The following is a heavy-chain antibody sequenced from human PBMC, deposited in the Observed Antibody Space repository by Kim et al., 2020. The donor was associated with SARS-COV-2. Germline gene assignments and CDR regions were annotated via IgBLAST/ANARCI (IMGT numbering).Heavy chain of an antibody. CDR2: IYYSGST. CDR1: GGSISSGGYY. D-gene: IGHD3-9*01. J-gene: IGHJ5*02. Sequence: SETLSLTCTVSGGSISSGGYYWSWIRQHPGKGLEWIGYIYYSGSTYYNPSLKSRVTISVDTSKNQFSLKLSSVTAADTAVYYCARDRYGSWFDPWGQGTLVTVSS. V-gene: IGHV4-31*03. CDR3: ARDRYGSWFDP.